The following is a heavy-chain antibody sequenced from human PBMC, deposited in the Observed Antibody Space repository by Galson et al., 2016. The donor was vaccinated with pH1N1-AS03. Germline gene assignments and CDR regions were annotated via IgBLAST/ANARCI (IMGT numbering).Heavy chain of an antibody. V-gene: IGHV4-59*01. CDR3: ARDGPTGLDY. CDR2: ISNSGST. J-gene: IGHJ4*02. D-gene: IGHD4-11*01. Sequence: SETLSLTCTVSGGSISSNFWSWIRQPPGKGLEWIGYISNSGSTNYNPSLKGRVTFSVDSSKNRFSLKLNSLTAADTALYNCARDGPTGLDYWGQGTLVTVSS. CDR1: GGSISSNF.